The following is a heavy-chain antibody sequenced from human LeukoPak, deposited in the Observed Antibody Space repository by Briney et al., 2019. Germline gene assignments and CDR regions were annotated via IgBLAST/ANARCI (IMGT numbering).Heavy chain of an antibody. J-gene: IGHJ4*02. Sequence: GGSLRLSCAASGFTFSSYWMSWVRQAPGVGLEWVANIKQDGSERYYVDSVKGRFIISRDNAQNSLYLQMNSLRAEDTAVYYCARGPSGGNGFSYWGQGTLVTVSS. CDR3: ARGPSGGNGFSY. CDR2: IKQDGSER. CDR1: GFTFSSYW. V-gene: IGHV3-7*04. D-gene: IGHD2-15*01.